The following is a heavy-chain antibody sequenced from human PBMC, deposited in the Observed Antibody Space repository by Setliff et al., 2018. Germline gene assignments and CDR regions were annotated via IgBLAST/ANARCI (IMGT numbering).Heavy chain of an antibody. Sequence: PGGSLRLSCAASGFTFNNFAMHWVRQAPGKGLEWVAVIWYDGSNKYYAAPVKGRLTISRDDSKNTLYLQVNSLRSEDTAVYYCTTDSMFYFDSSGYHVLDYWGQGTLVTVSS. D-gene: IGHD3-22*01. CDR3: TTDSMFYFDSSGYHVLDY. V-gene: IGHV3-33*01. J-gene: IGHJ4*02. CDR1: GFTFNNFA. CDR2: IWYDGSNK.